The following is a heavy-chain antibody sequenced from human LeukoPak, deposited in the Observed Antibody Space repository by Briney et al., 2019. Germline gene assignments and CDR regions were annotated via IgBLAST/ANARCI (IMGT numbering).Heavy chain of an antibody. J-gene: IGHJ5*02. CDR3: ARDTTLTYYYDSSHPWGFDP. V-gene: IGHV1-18*03. CDR1: GGTFSSYA. D-gene: IGHD3-22*01. CDR2: ISAYNGNT. Sequence: GASVKVSCKASGGTFSSYAISWVRQAPGQGLEWMGWISAYNGNTNYAQKLQGRVTMTTDTSTSTAYMELRSLRSDDMAVYYCARDTTLTYYYDSSHPWGFDPWGQGTLVTVSS.